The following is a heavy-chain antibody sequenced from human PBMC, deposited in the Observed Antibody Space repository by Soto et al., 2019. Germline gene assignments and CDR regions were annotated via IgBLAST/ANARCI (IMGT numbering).Heavy chain of an antibody. CDR3: ARVPDDYGDYGYY. CDR2: IIPIFVTP. J-gene: IGHJ4*02. CDR1: GGTLSNYA. Sequence: SVKVSCKASGGTLSNYAISWVRQAPGQGLEWMGGIIPIFVTPNYAQKFQGRVAIIEDKSTSTAYMELSSLRSDDTAVYYCARVPDDYGDYGYYWGQGALVTVSS. V-gene: IGHV1-69*06. D-gene: IGHD4-17*01.